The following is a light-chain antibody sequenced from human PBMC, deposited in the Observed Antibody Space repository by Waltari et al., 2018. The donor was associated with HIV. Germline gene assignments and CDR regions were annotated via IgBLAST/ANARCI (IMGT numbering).Light chain of an antibody. V-gene: IGLV2-23*02. CDR3: CSYAGSRRV. Sequence: QSALTQPASVSGSPGQSTTISCTGTSSDVGSYNLFSWYQQYPGKAPKLMIFEVNKRPSGISSRFSGSKSGNTASLTISGLQAEDEADYYCCSYAGSRRVFGTGTKVTVL. CDR2: EVN. J-gene: IGLJ1*01. CDR1: SSDVGSYNL.